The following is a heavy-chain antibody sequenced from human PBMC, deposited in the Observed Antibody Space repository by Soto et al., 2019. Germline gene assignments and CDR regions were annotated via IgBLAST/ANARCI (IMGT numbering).Heavy chain of an antibody. CDR3: ERVPLIGYYYYGMDV. CDR2: IYYSGIT. V-gene: IGHV4-59*01. J-gene: IGHJ6*02. CDR1: GGSISSYY. Sequence: SETLSLTCTVSGGSISSYYWSWSRQPPGKGLEWIVYIYYSGITNYNPSLKSRVTISVDTSKNQFSLKLSSVTAADTAVYYCERVPLIGYYYYGMDVWGPGTTVTVSS. D-gene: IGHD2-21*01.